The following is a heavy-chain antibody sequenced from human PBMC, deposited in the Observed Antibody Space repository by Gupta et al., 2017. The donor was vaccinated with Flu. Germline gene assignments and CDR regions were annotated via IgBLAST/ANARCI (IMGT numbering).Heavy chain of an antibody. CDR1: GFKFRSFA. J-gene: IGHJ4*02. D-gene: IGHD1-26*01. CDR3: AKDAGYLVGATTGMDS. V-gene: IGHV3-23*01. CDR2: ISGSVAGT. Sequence: EVQLLGSGGGSVQPGGSLRLSCAASGFKFRSFAITWVRQARGRGLECVAYISGSVAGTYYADSVMGRFTISRDNSKNTLYLQMNSLRVEDTALYYWAKDAGYLVGATTGMDSWGQGTLVTVSS.